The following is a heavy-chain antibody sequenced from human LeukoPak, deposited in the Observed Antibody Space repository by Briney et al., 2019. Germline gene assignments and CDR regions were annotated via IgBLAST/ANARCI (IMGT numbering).Heavy chain of an antibody. Sequence: ASVKVSCKASGYTFSNYDVNWVRQAAGQGLEWMGWMNPNTGSTGYAEKFQGRVTFSRDTSITTAYMEVSSLRSDDTAVYYCARGRLSLITARANFFDYWGQGARDTVSS. CDR2: MNPNTGST. J-gene: IGHJ4*02. CDR3: ARGRLSLITARANFFDY. CDR1: GYTFSNYD. D-gene: IGHD3-16*01. V-gene: IGHV1-8*03.